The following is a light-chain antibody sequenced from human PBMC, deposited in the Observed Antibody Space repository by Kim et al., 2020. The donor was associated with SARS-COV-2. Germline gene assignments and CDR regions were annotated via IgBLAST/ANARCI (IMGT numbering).Light chain of an antibody. J-gene: IGKJ1*01. CDR3: QQYNNWLT. CDR2: GAS. CDR1: QSISGN. Sequence: IVMTQSPATLSVSPGERATLSCRASQSISGNLAWYQQKPGQAPRLLMYGASTRATGIPARFSGSGSGTEFTLTISSLQSEDFAVYYCQQYNNWLTFGQGTKVDI. V-gene: IGKV3D-15*01.